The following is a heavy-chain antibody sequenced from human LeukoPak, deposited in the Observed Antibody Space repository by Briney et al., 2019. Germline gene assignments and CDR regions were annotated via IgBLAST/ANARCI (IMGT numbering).Heavy chain of an antibody. Sequence: PGGSLRLSCAASGFTFSDYWMNWVRQAPGKGLVWVSRINTDGSSTSYADSVKGRFTISRDNAKNTLYLQMNSLRAEDTAVYYCARDLGVDQAFVDTAADAFDIWGQGTMVTVSS. V-gene: IGHV3-74*01. CDR2: INTDGSST. D-gene: IGHD5-18*01. CDR1: GFTFSDYW. CDR3: ARDLGVDQAFVDTAADAFDI. J-gene: IGHJ3*02.